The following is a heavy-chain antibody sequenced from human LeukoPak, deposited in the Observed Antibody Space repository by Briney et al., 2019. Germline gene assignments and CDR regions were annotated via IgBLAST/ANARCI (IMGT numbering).Heavy chain of an antibody. CDR2: ISWNSGVI. D-gene: IGHD4-23*01. Sequence: GRSLRLSCAASGFTFNNYAMHWVRQAPGKGLEWVSGISWNSGVIDYADSVKGRFTISRDNAKNSLYLQMNSLRAEDTALCYCAKGDYGGNSYRPFDYWGQGTLVTVSS. J-gene: IGHJ4*02. CDR3: AKGDYGGNSYRPFDY. CDR1: GFTFNNYA. V-gene: IGHV3-9*01.